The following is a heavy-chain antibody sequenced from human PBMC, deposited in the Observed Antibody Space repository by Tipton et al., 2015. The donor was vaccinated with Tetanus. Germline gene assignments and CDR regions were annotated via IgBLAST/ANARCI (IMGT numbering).Heavy chain of an antibody. CDR3: ARVAQDTGKYFDY. J-gene: IGHJ4*02. CDR2: IYSGGST. D-gene: IGHD5-18*01. Sequence: QLVQSGGGLIQPGGSLRLSCAASGFTVSSNYMSWVRQAPGKGLEWVSVIYSGGSTYYADSVKGRFTISRDNSKNTLYLQMNSLRAEDTAVYYCARVAQDTGKYFDYWGQGTLVTVSS. V-gene: IGHV3-53*01. CDR1: GFTVSSNY.